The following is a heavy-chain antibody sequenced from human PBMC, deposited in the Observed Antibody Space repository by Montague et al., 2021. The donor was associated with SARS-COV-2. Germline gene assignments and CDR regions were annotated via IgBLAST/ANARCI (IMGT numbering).Heavy chain of an antibody. J-gene: IGHJ4*02. Sequence: SLRLSCAASGFTFSNYAMSWVRQAPGKGLEWVSAISGSGGSTYYADSVKGRFTISRDNTKNTLYLQMNSLRAEDTAVYYCAKDPHYVFWSCYYLDDWGQGTLVTVSS. V-gene: IGHV3-23*01. D-gene: IGHD3-3*01. CDR2: ISGSGGST. CDR3: AKDPHYVFWSCYYLDD. CDR1: GFTFSNYA.